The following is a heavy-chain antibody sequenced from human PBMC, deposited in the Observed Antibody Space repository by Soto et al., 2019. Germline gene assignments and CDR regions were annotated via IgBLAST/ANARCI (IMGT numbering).Heavy chain of an antibody. Sequence: EVQLVESRGGLIQPGGSLRLSCAASGFTVSNNYMRWVRQAPGKGLEWVSLIYSGGNTHYADSVKGRFTISRDDSKNTLYLQMNSLRVEDTAVYYCARDPPGIAASGAGGWGQGTLVTVSS. J-gene: IGHJ4*02. V-gene: IGHV3-53*01. CDR3: ARDPPGIAASGAGG. CDR1: GFTVSNNY. CDR2: IYSGGNT. D-gene: IGHD6-13*01.